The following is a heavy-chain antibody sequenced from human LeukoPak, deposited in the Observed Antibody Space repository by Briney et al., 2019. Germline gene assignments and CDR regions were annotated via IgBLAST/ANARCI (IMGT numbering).Heavy chain of an antibody. CDR1: GGSISSGDYY. CDR3: AREILTNYDSSGYYYPSWFDP. Sequence: PSETLSLTCTVSGGSISSGDYYWSWIRQPPGKGLEWIGCIYYSGSTYYNPSLKSRVTISVDTSKNQFSLRLSSVTAADTAVYYCAREILTNYDSSGYYYPSWFDPWGQGTLVTVSS. V-gene: IGHV4-30-4*08. J-gene: IGHJ5*02. D-gene: IGHD3-22*01. CDR2: IYYSGST.